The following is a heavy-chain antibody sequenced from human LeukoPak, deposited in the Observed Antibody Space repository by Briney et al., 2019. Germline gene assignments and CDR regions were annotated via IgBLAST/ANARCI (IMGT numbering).Heavy chain of an antibody. V-gene: IGHV4-4*07. CDR3: AREDPYYDFWSGYYPFDY. D-gene: IGHD3-3*01. CDR1: GGSISSYY. J-gene: IGHJ4*02. CDR2: IYTSGST. Sequence: SETLSLTCTVSGGSISSYYWSWIRQPAGKGLEWIGRIYTSGSTNYNPSLKSRVTMSVDTSKNQFSLKLSSVTAADTAVYYCAREDPYYDFWSGYYPFDYWGQGTLATVSS.